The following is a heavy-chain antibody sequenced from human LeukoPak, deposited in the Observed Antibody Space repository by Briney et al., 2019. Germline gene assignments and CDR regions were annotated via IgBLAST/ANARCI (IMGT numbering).Heavy chain of an antibody. D-gene: IGHD3-22*01. J-gene: IGHJ5*02. V-gene: IGHV3-74*01. CDR2: INSDGINT. CDR3: ARDLGQYYDTSDNWFDP. CDR1: GFTLSSYA. Sequence: PGGSLRLSCAASGFTLSSYAMSWVRHAPGKGLVWVSRINSDGINTSYADSVKGRFTISRDNAKNTLNLQMNSLRAEDTAVYYCARDLGQYYDTSDNWFDPWGQGTLVTVSS.